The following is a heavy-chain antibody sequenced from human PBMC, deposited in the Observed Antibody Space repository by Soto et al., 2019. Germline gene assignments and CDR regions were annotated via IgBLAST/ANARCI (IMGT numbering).Heavy chain of an antibody. CDR2: ISARGGSL. CDR1: GFSFSSYA. V-gene: IGHV3-23*01. CDR3: AKDGASGSYPPYYYFGMDV. J-gene: IGHJ6*02. D-gene: IGHD1-26*01. Sequence: GSLRLSCAASGFSFSSYAMVWVLQAPGKGLEWVSVISARGGSLYYADSVKGRFSTSRDNSKNTLRLQMNSLRADDTAVYYCAKDGASGSYPPYYYFGMDVWGQGTTVTVSS.